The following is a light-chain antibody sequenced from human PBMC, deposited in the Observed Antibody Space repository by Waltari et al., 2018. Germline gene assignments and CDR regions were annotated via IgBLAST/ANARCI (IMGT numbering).Light chain of an antibody. J-gene: IGLJ3*02. CDR3: SSYTSSSTLV. CDR1: STDVGGYND. Sequence: QSALTPPASVFGSPGPSITLPCPGTSTDVGGYNDVSWYQQHPGKAPKLMIYDVSKRPSGVSNRFSGSKSGNTASLTISGLQAEDEADYYCSSYTSSSTLVFGGGTKLTVL. V-gene: IGLV2-14*01. CDR2: DVS.